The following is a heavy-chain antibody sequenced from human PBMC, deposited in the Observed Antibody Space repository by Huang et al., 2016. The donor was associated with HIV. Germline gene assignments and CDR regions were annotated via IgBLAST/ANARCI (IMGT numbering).Heavy chain of an antibody. CDR1: EFDFSSYW. CDR2: IKEDAGKK. J-gene: IGHJ3*02. CDR3: ARDPFIKAFDI. V-gene: IGHV3-7*01. Sequence: ELQLVESGGGLVQPGGSLRLSCAAYEFDFSSYWMMWLRQVPGKGLEWGDSIKEDAGKKDNMVSVKGRFIISIDNPKKSLYLQMNNLRAEDAAVYYCARDPFIKAFDIWGQGTLVTVSS.